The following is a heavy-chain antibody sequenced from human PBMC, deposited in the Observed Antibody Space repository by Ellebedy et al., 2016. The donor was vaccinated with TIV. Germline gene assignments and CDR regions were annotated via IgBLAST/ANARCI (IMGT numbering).Heavy chain of an antibody. D-gene: IGHD3-10*01. CDR1: GFAFSRCA. V-gene: IGHV3-30*18. Sequence: GGSLRLSXAASGFAFSRCAMHWVRQAPGKGLEWVAALPFDGTNKFYADSMKGRFTISRENSRNTLYLQMNSLTPEDTAVYYCAKYIRPYSFASYYYLDVWGEGTTVIVSS. J-gene: IGHJ6*03. CDR3: AKYIRPYSFASYYYLDV. CDR2: LPFDGTNK.